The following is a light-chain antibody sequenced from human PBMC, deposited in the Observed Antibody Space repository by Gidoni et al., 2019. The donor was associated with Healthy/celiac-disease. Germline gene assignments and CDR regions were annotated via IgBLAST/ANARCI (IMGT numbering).Light chain of an antibody. CDR3: QSWDSSTFVV. CDR2: QHS. V-gene: IGLV3-1*01. CDR1: KLGDNY. J-gene: IGLJ2*01. Sequence: YELTQPPSVSVSPGQTASTTRPGDKLGDNYDCWYQQKPGKSPVLVIYQHSTRPSGIPERFSGSISGNTATLTLSGTQAMDEADYYCQSWDSSTFVVVGGGTKLSVL.